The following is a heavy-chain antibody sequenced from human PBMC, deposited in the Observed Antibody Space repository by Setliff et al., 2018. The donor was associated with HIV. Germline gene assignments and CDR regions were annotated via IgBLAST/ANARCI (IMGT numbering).Heavy chain of an antibody. J-gene: IGHJ4*02. V-gene: IGHV5-51*01. CDR1: GYTFTSNW. CDR2: IDPRDSET. Sequence: HGESLKISCKASGYTFTSNWIGWVRQVPGKGLEWMGIIDPRDSETRYSPSFEGQVTVSVDRSINTAYLHWSSLKASDTAMYYWVRRQQRPQNAIESWVPGTLGTVPQ. D-gene: IGHD6-25*01. CDR3: VRRQQRPQNAIES.